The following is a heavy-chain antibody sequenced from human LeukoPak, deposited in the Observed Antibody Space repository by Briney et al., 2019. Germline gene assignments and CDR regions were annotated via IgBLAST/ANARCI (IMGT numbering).Heavy chain of an antibody. CDR3: ARGNLGSSGTRYYFDY. Sequence: ASVKVSCKASGYTFTSYDINWVRQASGQGLEWMGWMNPNSGSTGYAQKFQGRVTMTRNTSISTAYMELSSLRSEDTAVYYCARGNLGSSGTRYYFDYWGQGTLVSVSS. V-gene: IGHV1-8*01. D-gene: IGHD1-1*01. CDR1: GYTFTSYD. CDR2: MNPNSGST. J-gene: IGHJ4*02.